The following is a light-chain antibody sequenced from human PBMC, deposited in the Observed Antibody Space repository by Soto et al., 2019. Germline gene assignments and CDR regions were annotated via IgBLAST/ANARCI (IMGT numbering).Light chain of an antibody. Sequence: QSVLTQPPSVSGDPGQRVTISCTGSSSNIGAGYEVHWYQQLPGTAPKLLIYGNNNRPSGVPDRFSGSKSGTSGSLAITGLQAEDEADYYCQSYDSSLSGYVFGTGTKVTVL. CDR1: SSNIGAGYE. CDR2: GNN. CDR3: QSYDSSLSGYV. J-gene: IGLJ1*01. V-gene: IGLV1-40*01.